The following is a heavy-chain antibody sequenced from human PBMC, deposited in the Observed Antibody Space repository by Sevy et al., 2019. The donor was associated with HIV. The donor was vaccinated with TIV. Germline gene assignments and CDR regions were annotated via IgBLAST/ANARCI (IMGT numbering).Heavy chain of an antibody. CDR3: ARVRGGSWYYHYYGMDV. CDR1: GFNVSSDF. Sequence: GGSLRLSCAASGFNVSSDFMGWVRQAPGKGLEWISVIYRYTTSYYADSVKGRFTISRDNSKNTLSLQMNNLKAEDTAVYYCARVRGGSWYYHYYGMDVCGQGTTVTVSS. J-gene: IGHJ6*02. CDR2: IYRYTTS. D-gene: IGHD3-3*01. V-gene: IGHV3-53*01.